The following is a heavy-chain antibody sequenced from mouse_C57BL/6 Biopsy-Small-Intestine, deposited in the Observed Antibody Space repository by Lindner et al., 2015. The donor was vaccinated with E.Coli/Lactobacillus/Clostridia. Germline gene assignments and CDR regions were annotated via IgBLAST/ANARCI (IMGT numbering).Heavy chain of an antibody. CDR1: GFSLTNYG. Sequence: VQLQESGPGLVAPSQSLSITCTVSGFSLTNYGVDWVRQPPGKGLEWLGVIWGGGNTNYNSALMSRLSISKDNSKSQVFLKMNSLQIDDTTMYYCAKHNGTRSYWYSDVWGTGTTVTVSS. J-gene: IGHJ1*03. CDR2: IWGGGNT. CDR3: AKHNGTRSYWYSDV. D-gene: IGHD3-3*01. V-gene: IGHV2-9*01.